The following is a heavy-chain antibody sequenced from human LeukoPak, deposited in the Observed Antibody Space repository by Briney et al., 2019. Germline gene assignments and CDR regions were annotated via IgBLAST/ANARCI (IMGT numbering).Heavy chain of an antibody. CDR3: ARVSIGWYSFDY. V-gene: IGHV3-30-3*01. D-gene: IGHD6-19*01. CDR1: GFTVSSYA. CDR2: ISYDGSNK. Sequence: GGSLRLSCAASGFTVSSYAMHWVRQAPGKGLEWVAVISYDGSNKYYADSVKGRFTISRDNAKDTVYLQMNSLRAEDTAVYYCARVSIGWYSFDYWGQGTLVTVSS. J-gene: IGHJ4*02.